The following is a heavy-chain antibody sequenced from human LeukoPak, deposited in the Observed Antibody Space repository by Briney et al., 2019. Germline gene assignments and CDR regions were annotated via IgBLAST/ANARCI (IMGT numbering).Heavy chain of an antibody. CDR1: GFTFSYYV. CDR2: ISSSSSYI. V-gene: IGHV3-21*01. D-gene: IGHD4-17*01. CDR3: ARRVTTSLYAFDI. J-gene: IGHJ3*02. Sequence: GGSLRLSCAASGFTFSYYVMNWVRQAPGKGLEWVSSISSSSSYIYYADSVKGRFTISRDNAKNSLYLQMNSLRAEDTAVYYCARRVTTSLYAFDIWGQGTMVTVSS.